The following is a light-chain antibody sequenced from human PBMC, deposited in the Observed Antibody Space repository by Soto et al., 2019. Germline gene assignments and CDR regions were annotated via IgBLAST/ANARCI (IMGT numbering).Light chain of an antibody. Sequence: EIVMTQSPATLSVSPGERATLSCRASQSVSSNLAWYQQKPGQAPRLLIYGASTRATGIPARFSGSGSGTEFTLTLSSLQSEDFAVYYCQQYNNRWTFGQGTKVDIK. J-gene: IGKJ1*01. CDR2: GAS. CDR1: QSVSSN. V-gene: IGKV3-15*01. CDR3: QQYNNRWT.